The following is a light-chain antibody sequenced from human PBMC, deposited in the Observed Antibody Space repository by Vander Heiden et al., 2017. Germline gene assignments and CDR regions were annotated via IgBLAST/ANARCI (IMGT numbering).Light chain of an antibody. Sequence: MQMTQSPSSLSASVADRITITCQASHDLRHDLDSYQHKQGTAPKRLIYDASNLETGVPSRFSGSGSGTDFTFTISSLQPEDIATYYCQQYDNLPSYTFGQGTKLEIK. J-gene: IGKJ2*01. V-gene: IGKV1-33*01. CDR1: HDLRHD. CDR3: QQYDNLPSYT. CDR2: DAS.